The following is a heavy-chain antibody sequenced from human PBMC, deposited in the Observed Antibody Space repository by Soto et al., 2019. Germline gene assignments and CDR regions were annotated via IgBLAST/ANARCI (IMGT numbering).Heavy chain of an antibody. CDR1: GGSFSGYY. J-gene: IGHJ6*03. CDR2: INHSGST. CDR3: ARGKGWIFGVVITKSYYYYYMDV. V-gene: IGHV4-34*01. Sequence: PSETLSLTCAVYGGSFSGYYWSWIRQPPGKGLEWIGEINHSGSTNYNPSLKSRVTISVDTSKNQFSLKLSSVTAADTAVYYCARGKGWIFGVVITKSYYYYYMDVWGKGTTVTVSS. D-gene: IGHD3-3*01.